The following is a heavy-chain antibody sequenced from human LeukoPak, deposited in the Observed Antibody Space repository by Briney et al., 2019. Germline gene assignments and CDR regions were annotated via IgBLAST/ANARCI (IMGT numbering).Heavy chain of an antibody. CDR1: GFTFSIYG. V-gene: IGHV3-30*03. J-gene: IGHJ4*02. CDR2: VSYDGTTK. CDR3: ARDPGYYDSSGKGFDY. Sequence: PGRSLRLSCAASGFTFSIYGMHWVRQAPGKGLEWVAVVSYDGTTKYYADSVKGRFTISRDNSKDTVYLQMNSLRAEDTAVYYCARDPGYYDSSGKGFDYWGQGTLVTVSS. D-gene: IGHD3-22*01.